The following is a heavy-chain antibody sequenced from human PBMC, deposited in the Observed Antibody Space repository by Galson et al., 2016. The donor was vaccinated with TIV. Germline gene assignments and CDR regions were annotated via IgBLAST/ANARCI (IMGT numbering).Heavy chain of an antibody. D-gene: IGHD2-21*01. CDR3: ARDRRHCGNECYLYYYYGMDV. Sequence: SLKLSCAASGFIVSSNYMTWVRQAPGKGLEWVSLIYSGGSTSYADSVKGRFTISRDSSKNTVYLQMNSLRAEDTAVYYCARDRRHCGNECYLYYYYGMDVWGQGTTVTVSS. CDR1: GFIVSSNY. CDR2: IYSGGST. J-gene: IGHJ6*02. V-gene: IGHV3-66*02.